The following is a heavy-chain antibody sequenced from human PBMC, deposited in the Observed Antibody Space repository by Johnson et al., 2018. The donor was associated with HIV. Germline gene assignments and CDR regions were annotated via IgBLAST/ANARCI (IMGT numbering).Heavy chain of an antibody. D-gene: IGHD2-21*02. CDR2: INWNGGST. CDR3: VRVGKYCGDDCNSGVDAFDI. Sequence: VQLVESGGGVVRPGGSLRLSCAASGFTFDDYGMSWVRQVPGKGLEWVSGINWNGGSTGYADSVKGRFPISRDNANNSLYLQMNSLRVEDTALYYCVRVGKYCGDDCNSGVDAFDIWGQGTMVTVSP. CDR1: GFTFDDYG. J-gene: IGHJ3*02. V-gene: IGHV3-20*04.